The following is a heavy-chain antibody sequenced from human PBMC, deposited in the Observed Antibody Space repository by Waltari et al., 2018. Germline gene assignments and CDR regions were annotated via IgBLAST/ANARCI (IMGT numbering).Heavy chain of an antibody. CDR3: ARGEYSSAY. J-gene: IGHJ4*02. CDR2: MRSKTYGETA. V-gene: IGHV3-49*03. CDR1: GFSVGYFA. Sequence: EVPLVESGGGLAQPGRSLRLSCSVSGFSVGYFAISWFRKAPGKGLGWVGFMRSKTYGETAQYAASVKGRFSISRDDSKNIAHLQMNSLKTEDTAVYYCARGEYSSAYWGQGTRVTVSS. D-gene: IGHD3-22*01.